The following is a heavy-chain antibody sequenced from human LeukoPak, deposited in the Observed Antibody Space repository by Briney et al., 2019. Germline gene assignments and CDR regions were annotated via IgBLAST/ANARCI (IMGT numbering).Heavy chain of an antibody. Sequence: ASVKVSCKASGYTFTSYYIHWVRQAPGQGLEWMGIINPSGGSTSYAQKFQGRVAMTRDMSTSTVYMELSSLRSEDAAVYYCARGLGYCSGGSCYSFDYWGQGTLVTVSS. V-gene: IGHV1-46*01. D-gene: IGHD2-15*01. J-gene: IGHJ4*02. CDR3: ARGLGYCSGGSCYSFDY. CDR2: INPSGGST. CDR1: GYTFTSYY.